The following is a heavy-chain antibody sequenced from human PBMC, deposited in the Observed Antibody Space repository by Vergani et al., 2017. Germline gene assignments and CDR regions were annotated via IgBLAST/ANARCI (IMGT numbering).Heavy chain of an antibody. D-gene: IGHD3-10*01. Sequence: QVQLVQSGSDLRKPGASVTLSCTASGYSFVNYAINWLRQAPGHGLEWMGWINTRTRSVTYAKGFTGRFVFSLDTSVSTAYLHISGLKPEDSAVYYCARWGVRDMSFDFWGPGALVTVSS. J-gene: IGHJ4*02. CDR3: ARWGVRDMSFDF. CDR1: GYSFVNYA. V-gene: IGHV7-4-1*02. CDR2: INTRTRSV.